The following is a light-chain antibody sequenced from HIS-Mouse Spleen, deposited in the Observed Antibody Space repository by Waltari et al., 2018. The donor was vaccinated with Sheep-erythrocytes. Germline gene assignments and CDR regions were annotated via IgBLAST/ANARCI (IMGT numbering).Light chain of an antibody. J-gene: IGLJ1*01. Sequence: QSVLTQPPSASGTPGQRVTISCSGSSSNIGSTTVNWYQQRPGTAPKLRIYSINERPSGCPDRVPGSKPGTSASLAISGLQSEDEADYYCAAWDDSLNGYVFGTGTKVTVL. CDR1: SSNIGSTT. CDR3: AAWDDSLNGYV. CDR2: SIN. V-gene: IGLV1-44*01.